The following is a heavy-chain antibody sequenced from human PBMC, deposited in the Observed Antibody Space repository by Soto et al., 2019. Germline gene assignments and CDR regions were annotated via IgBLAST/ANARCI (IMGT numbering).Heavy chain of an antibody. Sequence: PSETLSLTCTVSGGSISSYYWSWIRQPPGKGLEWIGYIYYSGSTNYNPSLNSRFTISVDTSKNQFSLKLSSVTAADTTVYYCARLYCSGGSCYFRYNWFDPWGQGTVVTVSS. J-gene: IGHJ5*02. D-gene: IGHD2-15*01. CDR2: IYYSGST. CDR1: GGSISSYY. CDR3: ARLYCSGGSCYFRYNWFDP. V-gene: IGHV4-59*08.